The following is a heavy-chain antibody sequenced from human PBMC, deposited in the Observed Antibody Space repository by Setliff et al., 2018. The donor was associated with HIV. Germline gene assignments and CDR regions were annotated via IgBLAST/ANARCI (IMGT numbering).Heavy chain of an antibody. CDR2: IYHSGST. J-gene: IGHJ2*01. Sequence: SETLSLTCTVSGYSISSGYYWGWIRQPPGKGLEWIGSIYHSGSTYYNPSLKSRVTISVDTSKNQFSLKLSSVTAADTAVYYCARDPYGITTRDWYFDLWGRGTRVTVS. V-gene: IGHV4-38-2*02. D-gene: IGHD3-10*01. CDR3: ARDPYGITTRDWYFDL. CDR1: GYSISSGYY.